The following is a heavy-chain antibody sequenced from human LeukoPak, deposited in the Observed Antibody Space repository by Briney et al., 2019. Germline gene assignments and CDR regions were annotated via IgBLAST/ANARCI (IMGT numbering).Heavy chain of an antibody. CDR2: INHSGST. Sequence: PSETLSLTCAVYGGSFSGYYWSWIRQPPGKGLEWIGEINHSGSTNYNPSLKSRVTISVDTSKNQFSLKLSSVTAADTAVYYCARSLEQQLVRRRTRYFDLWGRGTLVTVSS. J-gene: IGHJ2*01. D-gene: IGHD6-13*01. CDR1: GGSFSGYY. V-gene: IGHV4-34*01. CDR3: ARSLEQQLVRRRTRYFDL.